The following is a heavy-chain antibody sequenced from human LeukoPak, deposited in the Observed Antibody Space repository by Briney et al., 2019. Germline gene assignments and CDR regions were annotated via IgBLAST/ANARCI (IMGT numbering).Heavy chain of an antibody. J-gene: IGHJ3*02. D-gene: IGHD3-22*01. CDR2: ISSSSSTI. CDR1: GFTFSIYS. Sequence: PGGSLRLSCAAYGFTFSIYSMNWVRQAQGKGLEWVSYISSSSSTIYYADSVKGRFTISRDNAKNSLYLQMNSLRDEDTAVYYCARDYPPYDSSGYYHDAFDIWGHGTMVTVSS. V-gene: IGHV3-48*02. CDR3: ARDYPPYDSSGYYHDAFDI.